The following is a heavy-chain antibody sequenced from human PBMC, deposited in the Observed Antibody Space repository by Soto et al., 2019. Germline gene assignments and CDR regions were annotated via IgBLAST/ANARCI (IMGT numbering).Heavy chain of an antibody. J-gene: IGHJ6*02. V-gene: IGHV3-30-3*02. D-gene: IGHD2-2*01. CDR2: ISSDGSNK. CDR3: AKSRIPGATLYYYYGLDL. Sequence: PGGSLRLSCAAFNGYAMHWVRQAPGKGLEWVAVISSDGSNKFYADSVKGRFTLSRDISKNTMYLQTNSLRGEDTAVYYCAKSRIPGATLYYYYGLDLWDQGTTVTVYS. CDR1: NGYA.